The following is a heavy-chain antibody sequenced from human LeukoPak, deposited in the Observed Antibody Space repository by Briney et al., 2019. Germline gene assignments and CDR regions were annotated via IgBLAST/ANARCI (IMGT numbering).Heavy chain of an antibody. Sequence: GGSLRLSCAASGFTFSSYSMNWVRQAPGKGLEWLSYISGSNSTRYYAYSVKGRCTISRDNAKNSIYLKMNSLRAEDTDVYYCARESLGYCSGSTCYYFYLDFWGKGTTVTVSS. CDR2: ISGSNSTR. CDR3: ARESLGYCSGSTCYYFYLDF. J-gene: IGHJ6*03. CDR1: GFTFSSYS. D-gene: IGHD2-15*01. V-gene: IGHV3-48*04.